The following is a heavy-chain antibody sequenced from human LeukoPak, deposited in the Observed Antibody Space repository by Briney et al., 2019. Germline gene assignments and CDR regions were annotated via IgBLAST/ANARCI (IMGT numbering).Heavy chain of an antibody. J-gene: IGHJ4*02. CDR2: IYYSGST. D-gene: IGHD6-19*01. V-gene: IGHV4-59*01. CDR3: ARGSVAGTRGLSEFDY. CDR1: GGSISNYY. Sequence: SETLSLTCTVSGGSISNYYWSWIRQPPGKGLEWIGCIYYSGSTNYNPSLRSRVTISVDTAKNQFSLKLSSVTAADTAVYYCARGSVAGTRGLSEFDYWGQGTLVTVSS.